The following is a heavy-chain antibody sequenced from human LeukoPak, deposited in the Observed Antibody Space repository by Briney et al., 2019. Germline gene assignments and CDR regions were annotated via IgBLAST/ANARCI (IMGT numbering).Heavy chain of an antibody. Sequence: GGSLRLSCAASGFTLSSYGMHWVRQAPGKGLEYVSAISSNGGSTYYANSVKGRFTISRDNSKNTLYLQMGSLSAEDMAVYYCARWVNSMDVWGKGTTVTVSS. CDR3: ARWVNSMDV. V-gene: IGHV3-64*01. D-gene: IGHD4-23*01. CDR2: ISSNGGST. CDR1: GFTLSSYG. J-gene: IGHJ6*04.